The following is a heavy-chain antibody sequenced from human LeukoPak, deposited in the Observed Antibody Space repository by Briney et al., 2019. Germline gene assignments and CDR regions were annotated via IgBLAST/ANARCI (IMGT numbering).Heavy chain of an antibody. D-gene: IGHD3-10*01. CDR2: IYSGGST. Sequence: GGSLRLSCAASGFTFSSYSMNWVRQAPGKGLEWVSVIYSGGSTYYADSVKGRFTISRDNSKNTLYLQMNSLRAEDTAVYYYASNYYGSGSYPPDYWGQGTLVTVSS. CDR3: ASNYYGSGSYPPDY. J-gene: IGHJ4*02. CDR1: GFTFSSYS. V-gene: IGHV3-66*01.